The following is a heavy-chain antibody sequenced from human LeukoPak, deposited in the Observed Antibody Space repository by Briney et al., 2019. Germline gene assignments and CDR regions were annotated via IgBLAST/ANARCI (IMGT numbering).Heavy chain of an antibody. D-gene: IGHD6-19*01. J-gene: IGHJ6*02. CDR3: ARDLAVAPSYYGMDV. Sequence: PGGSLRLSCAASGFTVSSNYRSWVRQAPGKGLEWVSVIYSGGSTYYADSVKGRFTISRDNSKNTLYLQMNSLRAEDTAVYYCARDLAVAPSYYGMDVWGQGTTVTVSS. CDR2: IYSGGST. CDR1: GFTVSSNY. V-gene: IGHV3-53*01.